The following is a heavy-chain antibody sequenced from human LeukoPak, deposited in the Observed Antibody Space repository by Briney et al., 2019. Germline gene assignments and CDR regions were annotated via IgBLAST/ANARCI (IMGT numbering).Heavy chain of an antibody. CDR2: ISGDGGST. CDR1: GFIFDDYA. D-gene: IGHD5-18*01. V-gene: IGHV3-43*02. Sequence: GGSLRLSCAASGFIFDDYAMHWVRQAPGKGLEWVSLISGDGGSTYYADSVKGRFTISRDNGRKSLYLQMDSLRTEDTALYYCAKGGYTYGGRLFDYWGQGTLVTVSS. CDR3: AKGGYTYGGRLFDY. J-gene: IGHJ4*02.